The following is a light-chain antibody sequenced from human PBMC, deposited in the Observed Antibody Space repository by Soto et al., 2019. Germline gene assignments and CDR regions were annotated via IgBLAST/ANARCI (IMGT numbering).Light chain of an antibody. V-gene: IGLV3-21*04. CDR3: QVWDSKGV. CDR1: NIGSKS. CDR2: YDS. Sequence: YELTQPPSVSVAPGKTARITCGGNNIGSKSVHWYQQKPGQAPVLVIYYDSDRPSGIPERFSGSNSGNTATLTISRVEAGDEADYYCQVWDSKGVFGGGTKLTVL. J-gene: IGLJ2*01.